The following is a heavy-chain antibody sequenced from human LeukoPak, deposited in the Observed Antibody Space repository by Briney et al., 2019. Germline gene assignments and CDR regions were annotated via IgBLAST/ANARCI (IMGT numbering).Heavy chain of an antibody. J-gene: IGHJ4*02. CDR3: AKLPKQQLAQFDY. CDR1: RFKFSDHY. D-gene: IGHD6-13*01. V-gene: IGHV3-23*01. CDR2: ISGSGGST. Sequence: GGSLRLSCTASRFKFSDHYIDWVRQAPEKGLEWVSAISGSGGSTYYADSVKGRFTISRDNSKNTLYLQMNSLRAEDTAVYYCAKLPKQQLAQFDYWGQGTLVTVSS.